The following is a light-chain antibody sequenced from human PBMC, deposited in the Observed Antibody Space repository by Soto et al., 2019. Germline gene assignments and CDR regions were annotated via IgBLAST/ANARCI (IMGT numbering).Light chain of an antibody. V-gene: IGKV2-28*01. CDR1: QSLLHSNGDTY. J-gene: IGKJ3*01. CDR2: LGY. Sequence: DIVLTQSPLSLPVTPGEPASISCRSSQSLLHSNGDTYLDWYLQKPGQSPQLLVYLGYNRASGVPDRFSGSGSGADFTLKISRVEAEDGGVYYCMQTLQAPKTFGPGTKVDIK. CDR3: MQTLQAPKT.